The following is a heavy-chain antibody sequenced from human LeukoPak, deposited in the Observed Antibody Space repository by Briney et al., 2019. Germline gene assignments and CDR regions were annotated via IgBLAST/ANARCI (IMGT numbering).Heavy chain of an antibody. J-gene: IGHJ4*02. V-gene: IGHV3-30*02. CDR1: GFTFSSYG. D-gene: IGHD3-3*01. CDR2: IRYDGSNK. CDR3: AKERRGSYVLRFLEWSTPDH. Sequence: PGGSLRLSCAASGFTFSSYGMHWVRQAPGKGLEWVAFIRYDGSNKYYADSVKGRFTISRDNSKNTLYLQMNSLRAEDTAVYYYAKERRGSYVLRFLEWSTPDHWGQGTLVTVSS.